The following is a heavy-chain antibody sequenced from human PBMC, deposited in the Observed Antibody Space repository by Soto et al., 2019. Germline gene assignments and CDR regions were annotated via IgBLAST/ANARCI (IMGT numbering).Heavy chain of an antibody. D-gene: IGHD3-9*01. CDR3: ARDWNRDYDILTGYYNPAFDI. CDR2: ISAYNGNT. Sequence: QVQLVQSGAEVKKPGASVKVSCKASGYTFTSYGISWVRQAPGQGLEWMGWISAYNGNTNYAQKLQGRVTMTTDTSTSTAYMELRSLTSDDTAVYHCARDWNRDYDILTGYYNPAFDIWGQGTMVTVSS. CDR1: GYTFTSYG. V-gene: IGHV1-18*01. J-gene: IGHJ3*02.